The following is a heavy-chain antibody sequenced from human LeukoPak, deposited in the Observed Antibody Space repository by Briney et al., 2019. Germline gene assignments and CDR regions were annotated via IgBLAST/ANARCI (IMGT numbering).Heavy chain of an antibody. V-gene: IGHV3-23*01. J-gene: IGHJ4*02. CDR3: ARELYGNPSGY. D-gene: IGHD2-8*01. CDR1: GFTFVDYS. CDR2: ISGDGGTI. Sequence: GTSLRLSCAASGFTFVDYSMHWVRQAPGKGLEWVSAISGDGGTISYAASVRGRFTISRDNAKNTLFLQMSSLRAGDTALYYCARELYGNPSGYWGQGTRVTVSS.